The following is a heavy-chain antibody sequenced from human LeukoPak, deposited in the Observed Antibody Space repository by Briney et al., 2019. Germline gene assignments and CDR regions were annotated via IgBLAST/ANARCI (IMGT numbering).Heavy chain of an antibody. CDR2: FDPEDGET. CDR1: GYTLTELS. Sequence: VASVKVSCKVSGYTLTELSMHWVRQAPGKGLEWMGGFDPEDGETIYAQKFQGRVTMTEDTSTDTAYMELSSLRSEDTAVYYCAAHYCSSTSCYSFGYYYYYGMGVWGQGTTVTVSS. D-gene: IGHD2-2*02. CDR3: AAHYCSSTSCYSFGYYYYYGMGV. J-gene: IGHJ6*02. V-gene: IGHV1-24*01.